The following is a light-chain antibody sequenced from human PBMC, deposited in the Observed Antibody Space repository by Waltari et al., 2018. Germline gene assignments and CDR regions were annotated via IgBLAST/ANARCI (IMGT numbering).Light chain of an antibody. Sequence: EIVLTQSPGTLSLSPGERATLSCRASQSVSSSYLAWYQQKPGQAPRLLIYGASSRATGIPDRFIVSGSGTDFTLTISRLGPEDFAVYYCQQYGSSPRTFGQGTKLEIK. CDR2: GAS. CDR1: QSVSSSY. V-gene: IGKV3-20*01. J-gene: IGKJ2*02. CDR3: QQYGSSPRT.